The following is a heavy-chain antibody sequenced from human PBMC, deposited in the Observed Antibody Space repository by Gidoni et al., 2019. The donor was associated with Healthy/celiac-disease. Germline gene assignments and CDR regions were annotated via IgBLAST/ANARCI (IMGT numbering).Heavy chain of an antibody. CDR3: ARDQGSPIYGDYYFDY. CDR2: ISSSSSYI. V-gene: IGHV3-21*01. CDR1: GFTFSSYS. D-gene: IGHD4-17*01. J-gene: IGHJ4*02. Sequence: EVQLVESGGGLVKPGGSLRLSCAASGFTFSSYSMNWVRQAPGKGLEWVSSISSSSSYIYYADSVKGRFTISRDNAKNSLYLQMNSLRAEDTAVYYCARDQGSPIYGDYYFDYWGQGTLVPVSS.